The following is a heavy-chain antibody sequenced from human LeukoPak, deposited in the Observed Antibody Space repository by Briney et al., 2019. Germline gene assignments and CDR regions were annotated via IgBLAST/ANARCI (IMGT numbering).Heavy chain of an antibody. CDR2: ISSSGSTI. J-gene: IGHJ5*02. V-gene: IGHV3-11*01. Sequence: GGSLRLSCAASGFTFSDYYMSWIRQAPGEGLEWVSYISSSGSTIYYADSVKGRFTISRDNAKNSLYLQMNSLRAEDTAVYYCARALMYYYGSGSYYGARPYNWFDPWGQGTLVTVSS. CDR3: ARALMYYYGSGSYYGARPYNWFDP. CDR1: GFTFSDYY. D-gene: IGHD3-10*01.